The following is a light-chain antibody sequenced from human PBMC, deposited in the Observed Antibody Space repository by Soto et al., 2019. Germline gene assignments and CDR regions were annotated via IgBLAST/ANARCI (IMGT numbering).Light chain of an antibody. CDR1: QSISSY. CDR3: QQSYSTLPIT. J-gene: IGKJ5*01. V-gene: IGKV1-39*01. Sequence: DIQMTQSPSTLSGSVGDRVTITCRASQSISSYLNWYQQKPGKAPKLLIYAASSLQSGVPSRFSGSGSGTDFTLTISSLQPEDFATYYCQQSYSTLPITFGQGTRLEIK. CDR2: AAS.